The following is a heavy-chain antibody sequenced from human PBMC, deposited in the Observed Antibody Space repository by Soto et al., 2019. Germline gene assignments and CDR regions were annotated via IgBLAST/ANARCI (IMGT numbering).Heavy chain of an antibody. CDR3: ARIDGRGSGSYYKGYYYYYMDV. D-gene: IGHD3-10*01. CDR1: GGSISSYY. CDR2: IYYSGST. J-gene: IGHJ6*03. V-gene: IGHV4-59*01. Sequence: QVQLQESGPGLVKPSETLSLTCTVSGGSISSYYWSWIRQPPGKGLEWIGYIYYSGSTNHNPSLKSRVTISVDTSKNQFYLKLSSVTAADTAVYYCARIDGRGSGSYYKGYYYYYMDVWGKGTTVTVSS.